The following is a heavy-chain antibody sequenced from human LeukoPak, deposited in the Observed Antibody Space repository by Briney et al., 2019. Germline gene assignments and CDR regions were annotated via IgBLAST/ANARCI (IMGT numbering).Heavy chain of an antibody. J-gene: IGHJ4*02. Sequence: PGRSLRLSCAASGFTFSSYGMRWVRQAPGKGLEWVAVIWYDGSNKYYADSVKGRFTISRDNSKNTLYLQMNSLRAEDTAVYYCAKVLWTGGGYSYGLDYWGQGTLVTVSS. CDR1: GFTFSSYG. V-gene: IGHV3-33*06. CDR3: AKVLWTGGGYSYGLDY. CDR2: IWYDGSNK. D-gene: IGHD5-18*01.